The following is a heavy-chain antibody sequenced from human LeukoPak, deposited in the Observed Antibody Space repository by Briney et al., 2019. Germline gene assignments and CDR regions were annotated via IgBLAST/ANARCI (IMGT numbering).Heavy chain of an antibody. V-gene: IGHV1-2*02. CDR3: ARDLSLAVPVQGY. D-gene: IGHD6-19*01. Sequence: ASVKVSCTASGYTFTGYYMHWVRQAPGQGLEWMGWINPNSGGTNYAQKFQGRVTMTGDTSISTAYMELSRLRSDDTAVYYCARDLSLAVPVQGYWGQGTLVTVSS. J-gene: IGHJ4*02. CDR2: INPNSGGT. CDR1: GYTFTGYY.